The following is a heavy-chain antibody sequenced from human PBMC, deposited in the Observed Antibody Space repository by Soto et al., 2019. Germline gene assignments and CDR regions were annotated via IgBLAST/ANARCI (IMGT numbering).Heavy chain of an antibody. J-gene: IGHJ4*02. CDR3: TRPGHILTGSGRPQDEHDY. Sequence: GGSLRLSCAASGFTFSGSAMHWVRQASGKGLEWVGRIRSKANSYATAYAASVKGRFTISRDDSKNTAYLKMNSLKTEDTAVYYCTRPGHILTGSGRPQDEHDYWGQGTLVTVSS. CDR1: GFTFSGSA. CDR2: IRSKANSYAT. V-gene: IGHV3-73*01. D-gene: IGHD3-9*01.